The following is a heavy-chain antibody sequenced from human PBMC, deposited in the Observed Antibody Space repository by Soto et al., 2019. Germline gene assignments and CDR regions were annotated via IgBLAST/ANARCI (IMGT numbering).Heavy chain of an antibody. J-gene: IGHJ6*02. Sequence: SETLSLTCTVSGGSISSYYWSWIRQPPGKGLEWIGYIYYSGSTNYNPSLKSRVTISVDTSKNQFSLKLSSVTAADTAVYYCARYWPCDFWSGYCHTYYYGMDVWGQGTTVTVYS. V-gene: IGHV4-59*01. D-gene: IGHD3-3*01. CDR1: GGSISSYY. CDR3: ARYWPCDFWSGYCHTYYYGMDV. CDR2: IYYSGST.